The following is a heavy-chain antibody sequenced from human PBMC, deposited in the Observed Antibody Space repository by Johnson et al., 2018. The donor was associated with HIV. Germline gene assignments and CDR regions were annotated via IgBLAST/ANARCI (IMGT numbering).Heavy chain of an antibody. J-gene: IGHJ3*02. Sequence: VQLVESGGGVVQPGRSLRLYCAASGFTFSSYAMHWVRQATGKGLEWVSGIGTAGDTYYADSVKGRFTISRENAKNSLYLQMNSLRTEDTALYYCAKGALEWELLAGDAFDIWGQGTMVTVSS. V-gene: IGHV3-13*01. D-gene: IGHD1-26*01. CDR2: IGTAGDT. CDR3: AKGALEWELLAGDAFDI. CDR1: GFTFSSYA.